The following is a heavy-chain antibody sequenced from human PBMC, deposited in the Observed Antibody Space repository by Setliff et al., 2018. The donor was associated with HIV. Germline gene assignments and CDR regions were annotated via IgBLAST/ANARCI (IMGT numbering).Heavy chain of an antibody. J-gene: IGHJ4*02. V-gene: IGHV4-30-4*08. Sequence: PSETLSLTCTVSGGSISRFPYYWTWIRHHPERGLEWIGYIYYNGITYYSPSLRSRVTISIDTSNNQFSLKLSSVTAADTAVYYCARHLQWELPYYFDYWGQGTLVTVSS. CDR1: GGSISRFPYY. CDR2: IYYNGIT. D-gene: IGHD1-26*01. CDR3: ARHLQWELPYYFDY.